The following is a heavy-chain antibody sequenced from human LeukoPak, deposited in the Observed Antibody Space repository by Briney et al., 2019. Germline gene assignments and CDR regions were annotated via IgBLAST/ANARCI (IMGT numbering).Heavy chain of an antibody. J-gene: IGHJ5*02. CDR3: ARDRTIAAAGKVNWFDP. CDR1: GYTFTCYY. CDR2: INPNSGRT. Sequence: ASVKVSCKASGYTFTCYYMHWVRQAPGQGLEWMGWINPNSGRTNYAQKFQGRVTMTRDTSISTAYMELSRLRSDDTAVYYCARDRTIAAAGKVNWFDPWGQGTLVTVSS. D-gene: IGHD6-13*01. V-gene: IGHV1-2*02.